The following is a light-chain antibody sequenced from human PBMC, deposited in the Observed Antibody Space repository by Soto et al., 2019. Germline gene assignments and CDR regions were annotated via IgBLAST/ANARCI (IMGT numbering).Light chain of an antibody. CDR3: QSYDIKLSSPV. CDR2: ANT. Sequence: QAVVTQPPSVSGAPGQRVTISCAGNTSNIGAGYDVHWYQQFPGTAPRLVIHANTNRPSGVPDRFSGSKSGTSASLAITGLQAVDEADYHCQSYDIKLSSPVFGGGTKLTVL. CDR1: TSNIGAGYD. V-gene: IGLV1-40*01. J-gene: IGLJ2*01.